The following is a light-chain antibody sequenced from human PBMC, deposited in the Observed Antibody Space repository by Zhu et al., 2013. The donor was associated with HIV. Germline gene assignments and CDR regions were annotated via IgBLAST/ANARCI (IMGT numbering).Light chain of an antibody. CDR2: EVS. CDR3: SSYTSSTMV. V-gene: IGLV2-14*01. Sequence: QSALTQPASVSGSPGQSITISCTGTSSDVGSYNYVSWYQQHPGKAPKLMIYEVSNRPSGVPDRFSGSKSGNMASLTVSGLQAEDEGDYYCSSYTSSTMVFGTGTMVTVL. J-gene: IGLJ1*01. CDR1: SSDVGSYNY.